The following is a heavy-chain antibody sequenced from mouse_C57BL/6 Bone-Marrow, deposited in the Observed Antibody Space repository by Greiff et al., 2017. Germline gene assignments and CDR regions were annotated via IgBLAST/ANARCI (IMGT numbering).Heavy chain of an antibody. D-gene: IGHD1-1*01. CDR1: GYTFTSYW. CDR3: ARWYYGSSPDGYFDV. V-gene: IGHV1-72*01. J-gene: IGHJ1*03. Sequence: VQLQQPGAELVKPGASVKLSCKASGYTFTSYWMHWVKQRPGRGLEWIGRIDPNSGGTKHNEKFKSKATLTVDKPSSTAYMQLSSLTSEDSAVYYCARWYYGSSPDGYFDVWGKGTTVTVSS. CDR2: IDPNSGGT.